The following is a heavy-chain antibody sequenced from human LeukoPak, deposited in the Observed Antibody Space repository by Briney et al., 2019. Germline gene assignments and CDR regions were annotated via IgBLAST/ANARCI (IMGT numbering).Heavy chain of an antibody. D-gene: IGHD3-9*01. J-gene: IGHJ4*01. CDR3: AKETEFDWEYFDY. Sequence: AGGSLRLSCAASGFTFSSYGMHWVRQAPGKGLEWVAFIRYDGSNKYYADSVKGRFTISRDNSKNTLYLQMNSLRAEDTAVYYCAKETEFDWEYFDYWGQGTLVTVSS. V-gene: IGHV3-30*02. CDR1: GFTFSSYG. CDR2: IRYDGSNK.